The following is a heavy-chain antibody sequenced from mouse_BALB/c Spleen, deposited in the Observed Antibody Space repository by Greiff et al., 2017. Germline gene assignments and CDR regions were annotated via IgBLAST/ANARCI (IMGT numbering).Heavy chain of an antibody. CDR3: ARHEGGYYGFAY. J-gene: IGHJ3*01. V-gene: IGHV5-6-5*01. Sequence: DVKLVESGGGLVKPGGSLKLSCAASGFTFSSYAMSWVRQTPEKRLEWVASISSGGSTYYPDSVKGRFTISRDNARNILYLQMSSLRSEDTAMYYCARHEGGYYGFAYWGQGTLVTVSA. CDR1: GFTFSSYA. D-gene: IGHD2-3*01. CDR2: ISSGGST.